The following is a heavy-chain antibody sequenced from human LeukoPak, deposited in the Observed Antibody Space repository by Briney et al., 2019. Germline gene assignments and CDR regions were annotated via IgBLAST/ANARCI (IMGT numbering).Heavy chain of an antibody. J-gene: IGHJ3*01. Sequence: GGSLRLSCAASGFIFSSFEMNWVRQAPGKGLEWVGFIRSKAYGGTTEYAASVKGRFTISRDNAEKSLYLQLNNLRVEDTAVYYCVRSDRETFAFDVWGQGALVTVSS. CDR2: IRSKAYGGTT. V-gene: IGHV3-71*01. CDR3: VRSDRETFAFDV. D-gene: IGHD2/OR15-2a*01. CDR1: GFIFSSFE.